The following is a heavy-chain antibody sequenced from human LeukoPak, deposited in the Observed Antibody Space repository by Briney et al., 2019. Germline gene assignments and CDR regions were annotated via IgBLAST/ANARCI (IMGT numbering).Heavy chain of an antibody. J-gene: IGHJ4*02. CDR3: ARPPHAYYYGSGQDYYFDY. Sequence: PSETLSLTCTVSGGSISSSSYYWGWVRQPPGKGREWMGSIYYRGRTYYNPSRKRRVTISEETPKKQFSLKESSGDAGARAVYYCARPPHAYYYGSGQDYYFDYWGQGTLVTVSS. D-gene: IGHD3-10*01. CDR2: IYYRGRT. CDR1: GGSISSSSYY. V-gene: IGHV4-39*01.